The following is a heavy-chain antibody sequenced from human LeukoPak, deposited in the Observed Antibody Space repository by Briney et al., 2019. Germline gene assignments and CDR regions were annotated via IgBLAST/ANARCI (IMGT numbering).Heavy chain of an antibody. J-gene: IGHJ4*02. V-gene: IGHV3-23*01. Sequence: GGSLRLSCAASGFTFSNYVMSWVRQAPGKGQEWVSGISGSGDTTYYADSVKGRFTISRDNSKNTLYLQMNSLRAEDTAVYYCARVDYGDYGFDYWGQGTLVTVSS. CDR3: ARVDYGDYGFDY. D-gene: IGHD4-17*01. CDR1: GFTFSNYV. CDR2: ISGSGDTT.